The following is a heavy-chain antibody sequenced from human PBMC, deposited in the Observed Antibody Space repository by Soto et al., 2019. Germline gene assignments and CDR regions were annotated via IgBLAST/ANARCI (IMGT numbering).Heavy chain of an antibody. D-gene: IGHD4-17*01. J-gene: IGHJ4*02. CDR2: ISGSGGST. CDR3: AKVSPHGPTQTYYFDY. Sequence: SGGSLRLSCAASGFTFSSYAMSWVRQAPGKGLEWVSAISGSGGSTYYADSVKGRFTISRDNSKNTLYLQMNSLRAEDTAVYYCAKVSPHGPTQTYYFDYWGQGALVTVSS. CDR1: GFTFSSYA. V-gene: IGHV3-23*01.